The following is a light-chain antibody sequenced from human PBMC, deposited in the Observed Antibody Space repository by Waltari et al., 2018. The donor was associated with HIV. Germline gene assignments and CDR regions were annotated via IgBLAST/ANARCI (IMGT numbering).Light chain of an antibody. CDR2: DAS. J-gene: IGKJ4*01. Sequence: EIVMTQSPATLSVSPGERATLSCRASQSVSTSSAWYQQKPGQPPRLLFYDASTRVSGVPARFSGSGSGTEFTLTISSLQSEDFAVYYCQQYSNWPLTFGGGTKVEI. V-gene: IGKV3-15*01. CDR3: QQYSNWPLT. CDR1: QSVSTS.